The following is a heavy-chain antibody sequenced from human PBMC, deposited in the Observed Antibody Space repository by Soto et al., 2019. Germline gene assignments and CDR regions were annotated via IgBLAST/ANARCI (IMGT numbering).Heavy chain of an antibody. CDR1: SAEIGRKY. CDR3: ARTWGLFSENDY. J-gene: IGHJ4*02. V-gene: IGHV4-59*01. CDR2: IHYKWTT. Sequence: TRSLNRSSRSAEIGRKYCRPIPARQRKAVEWIGYIHYKWTTYYNPSLKSRVTISVDTSKNRLSLKVNSVTDADTAVYYCARTWGLFSENDYWGQGT. D-gene: IGHD1-1*01.